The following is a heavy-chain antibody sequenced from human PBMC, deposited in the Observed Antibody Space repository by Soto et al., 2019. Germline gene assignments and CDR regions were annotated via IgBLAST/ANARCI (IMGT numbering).Heavy chain of an antibody. CDR2: ISWEGGSI. V-gene: IGHV3-9*01. CDR3: AKGHSASVIEVLTSPDS. J-gene: IGHJ4*02. CDR1: GFNLDDYA. Sequence: PGGSLRLSWAASGFNLDDYAMHWVRQVPGKGLGWVSGISWEGGSIGYADSVKGRFTISRDNAKNSLYLQMNSLRADDTAVYYCAKGHSASVIEVLTSPDSWGQGTPVTVSS. D-gene: IGHD3-22*01.